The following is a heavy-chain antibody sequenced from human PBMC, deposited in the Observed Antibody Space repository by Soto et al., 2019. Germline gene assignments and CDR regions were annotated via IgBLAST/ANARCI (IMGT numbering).Heavy chain of an antibody. CDR1: GFTFSSYG. V-gene: IGHV3-30*18. J-gene: IGHJ4*02. D-gene: IGHD3-22*01. CDR3: AKALDPFYDSSGSGY. CDR2: ISYDGSNK. Sequence: GGSLRLSCAASGFTFSSYGMHWVRQSPGKGLEWVAVISYDGSNKYYADSVKGRFTISRDNSKNTLYLQMNSLRAEDTAVYYCAKALDPFYDSSGSGYWGQGTLVTV.